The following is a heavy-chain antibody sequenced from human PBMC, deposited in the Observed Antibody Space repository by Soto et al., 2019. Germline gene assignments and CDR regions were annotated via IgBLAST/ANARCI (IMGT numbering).Heavy chain of an antibody. V-gene: IGHV3-15*07. CDR1: GFTFTNAW. D-gene: IGHD3-10*01. CDR3: TTERFHYNAIDV. CDR2: IKSKTDGGTR. Sequence: EVQLVESGGGLVKPGGSLRLSCAASGFTFTNAWMNWVRQAPGKGLEWVGRIKSKTDGGTRDYAAPVKGRFTISRDDSETTLYLQMNSLKSDDTAVYYCTTERFHYNAIDVWGQGTTVTVSS. J-gene: IGHJ6*02.